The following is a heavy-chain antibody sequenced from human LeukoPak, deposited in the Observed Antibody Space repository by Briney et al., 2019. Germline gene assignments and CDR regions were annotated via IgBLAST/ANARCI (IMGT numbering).Heavy chain of an antibody. J-gene: IGHJ4*02. V-gene: IGHV4-34*01. CDR3: ARVFGGSSGYFDY. D-gene: IGHD3-16*01. CDR2: INHLGST. Sequence: SETLSLTCAVSGRSFSGYYWSWIRQPPGKGLEWIGEINHLGSTNYNPSLKSRVTISVDTSKNQFSLRLGSVTAADTAAYYCARVFGGSSGYFDYWGQGTLVTVSS. CDR1: GRSFSGYY.